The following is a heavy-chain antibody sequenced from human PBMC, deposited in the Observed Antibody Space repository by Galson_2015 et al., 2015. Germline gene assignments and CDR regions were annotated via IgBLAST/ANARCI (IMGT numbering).Heavy chain of an antibody. V-gene: IGHV3-21*01. Sequence: SLRLSCAASGFTFSSYSMNWVRQAPGKGLEWVSSISSSSSYIYYADSVKGRFTISRDNAKNSLYLQMNSLRAEDTAVYYCARVAVISRDFDYWGQGTLVTVSS. CDR2: ISSSSSYI. J-gene: IGHJ4*02. CDR1: GFTFSSYS. D-gene: IGHD2-21*01. CDR3: ARVAVISRDFDY.